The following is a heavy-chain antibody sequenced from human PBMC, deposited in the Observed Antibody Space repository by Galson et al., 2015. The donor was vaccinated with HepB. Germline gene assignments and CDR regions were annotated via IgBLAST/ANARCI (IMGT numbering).Heavy chain of an antibody. CDR2: ISWDSSSG. Sequence: SLRLSCAASGFTFDDYAMHWVRQSPGKGLEWVSGISWDSSSGGYADSVKGRFTISRDNAKNSLYLQMNSLRAEDTALYYCAKDMGLGCSDGTCYSSPFDFWGQGTLVTVSS. CDR1: GFTFDDYA. CDR3: AKDMGLGCSDGTCYSSPFDF. D-gene: IGHD2-15*01. J-gene: IGHJ4*02. V-gene: IGHV3-9*01.